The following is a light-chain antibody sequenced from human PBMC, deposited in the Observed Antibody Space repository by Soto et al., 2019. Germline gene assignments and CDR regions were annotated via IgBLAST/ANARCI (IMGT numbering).Light chain of an antibody. V-gene: IGKV2-28*01. J-gene: IGKJ1*01. CDR1: QSLQHNNGNTL. Sequence: EIVMTQSPLSLTFTPGEPASISCKSSQSLQHNNGNTLLDWYMQKPGQSPQLLIYLASRRAPGAPDRVSGSGSGTDFTLRISTVEADDAAIYYCMQALQTPRTFGQGTKLEI. CDR3: MQALQTPRT. CDR2: LAS.